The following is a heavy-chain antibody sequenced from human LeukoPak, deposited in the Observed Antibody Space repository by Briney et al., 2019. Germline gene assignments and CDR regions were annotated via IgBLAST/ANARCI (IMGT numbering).Heavy chain of an antibody. CDR2: IYSSGST. CDR3: ARGLAPRVVPAAMRGGYFQH. J-gene: IGHJ1*01. Sequence: PSETLSLTCTVSGGSISSYYWSWIRQPAGKGLEWIGRIYSSGSTNYNPSLKSRVTMSVDTSKNQFSLKLSSVTAADTAVYYCARGLAPRVVPAAMRGGYFQHWGQGTLVTVSS. CDR1: GGSISSYY. D-gene: IGHD2-2*01. V-gene: IGHV4-4*07.